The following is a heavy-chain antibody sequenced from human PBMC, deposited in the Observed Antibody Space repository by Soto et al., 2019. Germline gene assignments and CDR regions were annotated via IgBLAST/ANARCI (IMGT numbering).Heavy chain of an antibody. J-gene: IGHJ6*02. CDR1: GFTFSTYA. Sequence: PGGSLRLSCAASGFTFSTYAMNWVRQAPGKRLQRVSYISSTGTTIYYADSVKGRFAISRDNAKNSLYLQMNSLRDEDTALYYCLCPGHMDVWGQGTTVTVS. CDR3: LCPGHMDV. V-gene: IGHV3-48*02. CDR2: ISSTGTTI.